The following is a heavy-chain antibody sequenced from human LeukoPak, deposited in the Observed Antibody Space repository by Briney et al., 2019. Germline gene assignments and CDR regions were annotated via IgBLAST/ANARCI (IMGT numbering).Heavy chain of an antibody. J-gene: IGHJ5*02. V-gene: IGHV4-34*01. Sequence: SETLSLTCAVYGGSFSGYYWSWIRQPPGKGLEWIGEINHSGGTNYNPSLKSRVTISVDTSKNQFSLKLSSVTAADTAVYYCARGYDYNDPWGQGTLVTVSS. D-gene: IGHD4-11*01. CDR3: ARGYDYNDP. CDR2: INHSGGT. CDR1: GGSFSGYY.